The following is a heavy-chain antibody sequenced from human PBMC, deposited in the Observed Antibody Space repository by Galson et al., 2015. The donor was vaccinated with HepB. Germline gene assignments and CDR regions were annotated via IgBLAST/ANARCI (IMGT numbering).Heavy chain of an antibody. D-gene: IGHD4-17*01. CDR1: GLTVRYTY. CDR2: IYSGGTI. J-gene: IGHJ3*01. Sequence: SLRLSCAVSGLTVRYTYMSWVRRAPGKGLEWVSVIYSGGTIYYADSAKGRFTISRDTSKNTVYLQMNSLKAEDTAVYFCARLDNFGDSDAFDVWAKGQWSPSLQ. V-gene: IGHV3-53*01. CDR3: ARLDNFGDSDAFDV.